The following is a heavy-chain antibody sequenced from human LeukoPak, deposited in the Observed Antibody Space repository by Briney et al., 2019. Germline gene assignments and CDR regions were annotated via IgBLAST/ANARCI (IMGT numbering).Heavy chain of an antibody. J-gene: IGHJ4*02. D-gene: IGHD6-25*01. CDR1: GFTFSSYA. CDR2: ISGSGGST. V-gene: IGHV3-23*01. CDR3: AKTASIAAAFDY. Sequence: PGGSLGLSCAASGFTFSSYAMSWVRQAPGKGLEWVSAISGSGGSTYYADSVKGRFTISKDSSKNTLYLQMNSLRAEDTAVYYCAKTASIAAAFDYWGQGTLVTVSS.